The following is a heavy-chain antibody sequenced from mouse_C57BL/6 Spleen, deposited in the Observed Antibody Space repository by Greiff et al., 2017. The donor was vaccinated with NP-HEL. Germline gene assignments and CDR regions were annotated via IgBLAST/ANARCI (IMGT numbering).Heavy chain of an antibody. D-gene: IGHD2-12*01. J-gene: IGHJ1*03. CDR2: IDPEDGDT. CDR1: GFNIKDYY. CDR3: TTDYSPHWYFDV. V-gene: IGHV14-1*01. Sequence: VQLQQSGAELVRPGASVKLSCTASGFNIKDYYMHWVKQRPEQGLEWIGRIDPEDGDTEYAPKFQGKATMTADTTSNTAYLQLSSLTSEDTAVYYCTTDYSPHWYFDVWGTGTTVTVSS.